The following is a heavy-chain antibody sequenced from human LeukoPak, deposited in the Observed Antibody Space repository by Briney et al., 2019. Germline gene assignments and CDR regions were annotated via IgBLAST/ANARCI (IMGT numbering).Heavy chain of an antibody. CDR1: GFTFSSYE. Sequence: GGSLRLSCAASGFTFSSYEMNWVRQAPGKGLEWVSYISSSGTIIYYADSVKGRFTISRDNAKNSLYLQMNSLRVEDTAVYYCAGDFDYWGQGTLVTVSS. V-gene: IGHV3-48*03. CDR2: ISSSGTII. CDR3: AGDFDY. J-gene: IGHJ4*02.